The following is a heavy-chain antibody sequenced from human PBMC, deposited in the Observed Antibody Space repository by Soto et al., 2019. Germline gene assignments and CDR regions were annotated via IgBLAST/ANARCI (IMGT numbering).Heavy chain of an antibody. J-gene: IGHJ3*02. CDR2: IKSKTDGGTT. Sequence: LRLSCAASGFTFSNAWMSWVRQAPGKGLEWVGRIKSKTDGGTTDYAAPVKGGFTISRDDSKNTLYLQMNSLKTEDTAVYYCTTADIVLMVYASNDAFDIWGQGTMVTVSS. CDR1: GFTFSNAW. D-gene: IGHD2-8*01. CDR3: TTADIVLMVYASNDAFDI. V-gene: IGHV3-15*01.